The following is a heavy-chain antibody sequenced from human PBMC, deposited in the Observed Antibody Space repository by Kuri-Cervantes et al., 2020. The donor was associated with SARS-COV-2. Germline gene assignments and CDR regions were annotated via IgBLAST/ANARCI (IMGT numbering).Heavy chain of an antibody. CDR3: ARGVVVPAAIRGGRWFDP. CDR2: IYYSGST. CDR1: GGSISSSSYY. J-gene: IGHJ5*02. Sequence: SETLSLTCTVSGGSISSSSYYWGWIRQPPGKGLEWIGSIYYSGSTYYNPSLKSRVTISVDTPKNQFSLKLSSVTAADTAVYYCARGVVVPAAIRGGRWFDPWGQGTLVTVSS. V-gene: IGHV4-39*07. D-gene: IGHD2-2*02.